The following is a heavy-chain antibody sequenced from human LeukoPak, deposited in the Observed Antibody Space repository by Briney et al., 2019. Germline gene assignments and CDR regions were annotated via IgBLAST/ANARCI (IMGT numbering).Heavy chain of an antibody. Sequence: GRSLRLSCAASGFTFSSYAMHWVRQAPGKGLEWVAVISYDGSNKYYADSVKGRFTISRDNSKNTLYLQMNSLRAEDTAVYYCARDALYYDFWSGYQSLYYGMDVWGQGTTVTVSS. CDR3: ARDALYYDFWSGYQSLYYGMDV. J-gene: IGHJ6*02. V-gene: IGHV3-30-3*01. CDR1: GFTFSSYA. CDR2: ISYDGSNK. D-gene: IGHD3-3*01.